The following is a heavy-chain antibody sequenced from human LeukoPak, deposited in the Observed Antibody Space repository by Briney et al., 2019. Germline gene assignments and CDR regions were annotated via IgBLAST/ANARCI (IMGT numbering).Heavy chain of an antibody. V-gene: IGHV4-34*01. CDR3: ARAQADCSSTSCYKRYYYYYMDV. Sequence: SETLSLTCAVYGGSFSGYYWSWIRQPLGKGLEWIGEINHSGSTNYNPSLKSRVTISVDTSKNQFSLKLSCVTAADTAVYYCARAQADCSSTSCYKRYYYYYMDVWGKGTTVTVSS. D-gene: IGHD2-2*02. CDR2: INHSGST. J-gene: IGHJ6*03. CDR1: GGSFSGYY.